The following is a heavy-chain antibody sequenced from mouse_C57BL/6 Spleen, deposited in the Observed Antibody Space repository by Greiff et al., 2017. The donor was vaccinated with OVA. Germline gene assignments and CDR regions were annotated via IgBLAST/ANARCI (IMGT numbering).Heavy chain of an antibody. CDR2: IYPGDGDT. V-gene: IGHV1-82*01. J-gene: IGHJ2*01. CDR1: GYAFSSSW. Sequence: VQLQQSGPELVKPGASVKISCKASGYAFSSSWMNWVKQRPGKGLEWIGRIYPGDGDTNYNGKFKGKATLTAAKSSSTAYMQLSSLTSEDSAVYFCARAATVPMYYFDYWGQGTTLTVSS. CDR3: ARAATVPMYYFDY. D-gene: IGHD1-1*01.